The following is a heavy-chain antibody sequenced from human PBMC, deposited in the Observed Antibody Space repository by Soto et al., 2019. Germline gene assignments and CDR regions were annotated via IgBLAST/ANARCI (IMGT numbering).Heavy chain of an antibody. CDR2: IYHSGST. D-gene: IGHD2-21*02. CDR3: AGGSGDDTPLDY. V-gene: IGHV4-4*02. Sequence: PAETLSLTCAVSGGSISGSNWWSWVRQPPGKGLEWIGEIYHSGSTNYNASLKSRVTISVDKSKNKFSLKLSSVTAADTAVYYCAGGSGDDTPLDYWGQGTLVTVSS. CDR1: GGSISGSNW. J-gene: IGHJ4*02.